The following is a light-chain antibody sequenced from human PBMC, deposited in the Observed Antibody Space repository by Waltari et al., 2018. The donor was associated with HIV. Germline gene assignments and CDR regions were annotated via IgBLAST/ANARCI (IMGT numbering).Light chain of an antibody. CDR1: SSDVGGYNL. CDR3: CAYAGSTTYVI. Sequence: QSALTQPASVSGSPGQSITISCPGTSSDVGGYNLVSWYQQHPGKAPKRMIYEVSKRPSGVSNRFSGSKSGNTASLTISGLQAEDEADYYCCAYAGSTTYVIFGGGTKLTVL. V-gene: IGLV2-23*02. CDR2: EVS. J-gene: IGLJ2*01.